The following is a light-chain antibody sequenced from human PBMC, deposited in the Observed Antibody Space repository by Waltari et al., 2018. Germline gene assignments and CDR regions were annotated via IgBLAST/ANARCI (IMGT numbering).Light chain of an antibody. CDR1: TGAVPRGSY. J-gene: IGLJ2*01. Sequence: QTVVTQETSLPVSPGGTVTLPCSSSTGAVPRGSYPNWFQQKPGQPPRALIYNANKRHSWAPGLFAGALLGGKAALTLSGVQPEDEADYYCLLYSSGNQDVIFGGGTKLTVL. CDR2: NAN. CDR3: LLYSSGNQDVI. V-gene: IGLV7-43*01.